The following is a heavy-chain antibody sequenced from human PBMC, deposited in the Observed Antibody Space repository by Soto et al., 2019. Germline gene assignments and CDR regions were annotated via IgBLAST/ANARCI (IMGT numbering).Heavy chain of an antibody. CDR1: GYTFTSYG. J-gene: IGHJ6*03. V-gene: IGHV1-18*01. D-gene: IGHD3-10*01. CDR3: ARDHGSGSYYNVPYYYYYYMDV. Sequence: ASVKVSCKASGYTFTSYGISWVRQAPGQGLEWMGWISAYNGNTNYAQKLQGRVTMTTDTSTSTAYMELRSLRSDDTAVYYCARDHGSGSYYNVPYYYYYYMDVWGKGTTVTVS. CDR2: ISAYNGNT.